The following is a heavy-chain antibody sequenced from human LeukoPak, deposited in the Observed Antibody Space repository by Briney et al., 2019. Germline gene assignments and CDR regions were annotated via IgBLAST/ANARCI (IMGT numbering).Heavy chain of an antibody. CDR2: IRYDGSNQ. D-gene: IGHD7-27*01. V-gene: IGHV3-30*02. Sequence: GGSLRLSCAASGFTFSTYGMHWVRQAPGKGLEWVAFIRYDGSNQCYADSVKGRFTISRDNSKNTLYLQMNTLRTEDTAVYYCAKDLRTGDGGDYWGQGTLVTVSS. CDR3: AKDLRTGDGGDY. J-gene: IGHJ4*02. CDR1: GFTFSTYG.